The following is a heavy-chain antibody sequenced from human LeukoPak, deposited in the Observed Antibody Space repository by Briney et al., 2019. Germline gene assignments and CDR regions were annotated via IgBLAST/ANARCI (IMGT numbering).Heavy chain of an antibody. CDR2: TYYRSKWYK. Sequence: SQTLSLTCSISGDSVSSNGAAWNWIGQSPSRGLEWLGRTYYRSKWYKEYAVSVKSRITINPDTSKNQFSLQLTSVTPEDTAVYYCARTPYCSSTSCYDFDYWGQGTLVTVSS. J-gene: IGHJ4*02. D-gene: IGHD2-2*01. CDR1: GDSVSSNGAA. CDR3: ARTPYCSSTSCYDFDY. V-gene: IGHV6-1*01.